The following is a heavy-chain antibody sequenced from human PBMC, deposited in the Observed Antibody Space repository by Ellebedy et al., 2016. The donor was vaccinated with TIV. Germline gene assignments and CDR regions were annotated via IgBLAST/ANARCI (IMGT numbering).Heavy chain of an antibody. D-gene: IGHD1-26*01. CDR1: GYNFNNYG. Sequence: AASVKVSCKSSGYNFNNYGITWVRQAPGQGLEWMGWISAYNGNTYYAQSLQGRVTMTADTSTSTSYMELKRLTSDDTAVYYCARRGRKVGASGYWGRGTLATVSS. CDR3: ARRGRKVGASGY. V-gene: IGHV1-18*01. CDR2: ISAYNGNT. J-gene: IGHJ4*02.